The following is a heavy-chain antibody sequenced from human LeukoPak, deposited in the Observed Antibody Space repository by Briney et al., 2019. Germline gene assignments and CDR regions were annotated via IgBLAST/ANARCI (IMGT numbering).Heavy chain of an antibody. D-gene: IGHD5-18*01. CDR1: GYTFTNYG. V-gene: IGHV1-69*13. CDR2: IIPIFGTA. CDR3: ARGYSYGENWFDP. J-gene: IGHJ5*02. Sequence: ASVKVSCKASGYTFTNYGISWVRQAPGQGLEWMGGIIPIFGTANYAQKFQGRVTITADESTSTAYMELSSLRSEDTAVYYCARGYSYGENWFDPWGQGTLVTVSS.